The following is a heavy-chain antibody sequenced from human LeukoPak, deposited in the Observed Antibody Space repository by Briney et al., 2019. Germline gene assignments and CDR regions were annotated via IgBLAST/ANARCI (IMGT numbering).Heavy chain of an antibody. J-gene: IGHJ6*03. CDR1: EFTFVRYA. D-gene: IGHD6-13*01. CDR3: VRDPSYGSSWYYYMDV. CDR2: ISSSSFKI. V-gene: IGHV3-48*04. Sequence: GGSLRLSCAASEFTFVRYAMNWVRQAPGKGLEWVSYISSSSFKIGYADSVKGRFTISKDNSKNSLYLQMDSLRVEDTAVYYCVRDPSYGSSWYYYMDVWGKGTTVTVSS.